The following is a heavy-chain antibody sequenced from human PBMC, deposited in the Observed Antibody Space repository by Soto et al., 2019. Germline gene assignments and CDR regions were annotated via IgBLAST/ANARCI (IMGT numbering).Heavy chain of an antibody. J-gene: IGHJ4*02. D-gene: IGHD5-18*01. Sequence: SVKVSCKASGFTFTSSAVQWVRQARGQRLEWIGWIVAGSGNTNYAQKFQERVTITRDMSTSTAYMKLSSLRSEDTAVYYCAAGFGYSFEMGYWGQGTLVTVSS. CDR3: AAGFGYSFEMGY. CDR2: IVAGSGNT. V-gene: IGHV1-58*01. CDR1: GFTFTSSA.